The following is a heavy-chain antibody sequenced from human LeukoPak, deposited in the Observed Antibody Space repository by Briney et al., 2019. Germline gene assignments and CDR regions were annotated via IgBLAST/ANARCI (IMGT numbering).Heavy chain of an antibody. Sequence: PSETLSLTCTVSGGSISSYYWSWIRQPPGKGLEWIGYIYYSGSTNYNPSLKSRVTISVDTSKNQFSLKLGSVTAADTAVYYCARRDTNDAFDIWGQGTMVTVSS. J-gene: IGHJ3*02. CDR1: GGSISSYY. CDR3: ARRDTNDAFDI. CDR2: IYYSGST. V-gene: IGHV4-59*01.